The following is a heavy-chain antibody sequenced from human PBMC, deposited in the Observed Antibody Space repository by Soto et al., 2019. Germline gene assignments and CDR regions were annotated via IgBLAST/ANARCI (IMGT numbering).Heavy chain of an antibody. D-gene: IGHD5-12*01. CDR3: ARERREEIHDGYDIDY. J-gene: IGHJ4*02. Sequence: QVQLQESGPGLVKPSETLSLTCTVSGDSISNYYWSWIRQPAGKGLEWIGRIYTSERADYNPSLKSRVTIWTDMSKNQFSLKVTSMTAADTAVYYCARERREEIHDGYDIDYWGQGTLVTVSS. CDR1: GDSISNYY. CDR2: IYTSERA. V-gene: IGHV4-4*07.